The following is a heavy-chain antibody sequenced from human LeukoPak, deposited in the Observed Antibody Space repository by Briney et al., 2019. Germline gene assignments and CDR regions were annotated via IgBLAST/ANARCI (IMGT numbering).Heavy chain of an antibody. CDR1: GFTFSSYA. Sequence: QSGGSLRLSCAASGFTFSSYAMSWVRQAPGKGLEWVSAISGSGGSTYYADSVKGRFTISRDNSKNTLYLQMNSLRAEDTAVYYCAKDLDCPTLPTFDYWGQGTLVTVSS. CDR2: ISGSGGST. D-gene: IGHD2-21*02. V-gene: IGHV3-23*01. J-gene: IGHJ4*02. CDR3: AKDLDCPTLPTFDY.